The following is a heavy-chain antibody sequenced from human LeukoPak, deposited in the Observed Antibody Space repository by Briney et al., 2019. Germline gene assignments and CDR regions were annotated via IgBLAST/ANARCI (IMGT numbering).Heavy chain of an antibody. CDR1: GVTFSSYT. CDR2: ISSSSSYI. D-gene: IGHD4-17*01. CDR3: ARGMTTVTKYYFDY. V-gene: IGHV3-21*01. J-gene: IGHJ4*02. Sequence: GGSLRLSCAASGVTFSSYTMNWARQAPGKGLEWVSSISSSSSYIYYADSVKGRFTISRDNAKNSLYLQMNSLRAEDTAVYYCARGMTTVTKYYFDYWGQGTLVTVSS.